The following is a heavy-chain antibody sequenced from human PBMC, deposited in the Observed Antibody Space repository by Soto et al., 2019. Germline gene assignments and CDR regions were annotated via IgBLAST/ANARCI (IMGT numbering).Heavy chain of an antibody. J-gene: IGHJ4*02. CDR1: GYTLTELS. D-gene: IGHD2-8*02. CDR2: IDPEDGET. V-gene: IGHV1-24*01. Sequence: ASVKVSSKVSGYTLTELSMHWVRQAPGKGIEWMGGIDPEDGETIYAQKIQGRVTMTEDTSTDTAYKELSSLRSEDTSFYFCASPSILLWWSAIVYFDYWGQGTLVTVSS. CDR3: ASPSILLWWSAIVYFDY.